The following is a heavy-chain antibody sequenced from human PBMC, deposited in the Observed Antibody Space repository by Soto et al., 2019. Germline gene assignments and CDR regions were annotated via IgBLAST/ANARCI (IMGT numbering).Heavy chain of an antibody. D-gene: IGHD3-22*01. CDR2: ISYDGSNK. J-gene: IGHJ4*02. CDR3: AKDPTGYYYDSSGYCSHGDGQLYFDY. Sequence: QVQLVESGGGVVQPGRSLRLSCAASGFTFSSYGMHWVRQAPGKGLEWVAVISYDGSNKYYADSVKGRFTISRDNSKNTLYLQMNSLRAEDTAVYYCAKDPTGYYYDSSGYCSHGDGQLYFDYWGQGTLVTVSS. CDR1: GFTFSSYG. V-gene: IGHV3-30*18.